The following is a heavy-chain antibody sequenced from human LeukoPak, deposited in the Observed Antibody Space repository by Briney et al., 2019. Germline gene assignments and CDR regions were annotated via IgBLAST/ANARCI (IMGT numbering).Heavy chain of an antibody. CDR2: ISYDGSNK. CDR1: GFTFSSYA. D-gene: IGHD3-22*01. J-gene: IGHJ4*02. V-gene: IGHV3-30*04. Sequence: GRSLRLSCAASGFTFSSYAMHWVRKAPGKGLEWVAVISYDGSNKYYADSVKGRFTISRDNSKNTLYLQMNSLRAEDTAVYYCAKDLHYNYDNSGYMSSFDYWGQGTVVTVSS. CDR3: AKDLHYNYDNSGYMSSFDY.